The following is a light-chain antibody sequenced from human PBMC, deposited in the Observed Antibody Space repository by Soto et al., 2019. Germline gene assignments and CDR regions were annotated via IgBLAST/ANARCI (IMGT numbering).Light chain of an antibody. CDR3: QQYNTWPET. CDR2: GAS. V-gene: IGKV3-15*01. CDR1: QSVSSN. J-gene: IGKJ1*01. Sequence: EIVMTQSLATLSVSPGERATLSCRASQSVSSNLAWYQQKPGQAPRLLIYGASTRATGIPARFSGSGSGTEFTLTISSLQSEDFAVYYCQQYNTWPETFAQGTKVDIK.